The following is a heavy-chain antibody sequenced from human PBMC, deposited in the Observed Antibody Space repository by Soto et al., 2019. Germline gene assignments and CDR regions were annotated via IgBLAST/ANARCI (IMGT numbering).Heavy chain of an antibody. Sequence: SETLSLTCAVYGGSFSVNYWNWIRQPPGEGLEWIGEISHSGSTNYNPSLKSRVTVSVDTSKNQFSLKLSSVTAADTAVYYCARGELRFWFDPWGQGTLVTVSS. CDR1: GGSFSVNY. V-gene: IGHV4-34*01. J-gene: IGHJ5*02. CDR2: ISHSGST. D-gene: IGHD1-26*01. CDR3: ARGELRFWFDP.